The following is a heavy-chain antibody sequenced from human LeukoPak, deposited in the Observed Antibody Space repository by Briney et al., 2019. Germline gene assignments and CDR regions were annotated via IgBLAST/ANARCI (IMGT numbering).Heavy chain of an antibody. D-gene: IGHD1-7*01. J-gene: IGHJ6*02. CDR2: IKQDGSEK. Sequence: GGSLRLSCAAPGFTFSSYWMSWVRQAPGKGLEWVANIKQDGSEKYYVDSVKGRFTISRDNAKNSLYLQMNSLRAEDTAVYYCARDRTTYYYYGMDVWGQGTTVTVSS. CDR1: GFTFSSYW. CDR3: ARDRTTYYYYGMDV. V-gene: IGHV3-7*01.